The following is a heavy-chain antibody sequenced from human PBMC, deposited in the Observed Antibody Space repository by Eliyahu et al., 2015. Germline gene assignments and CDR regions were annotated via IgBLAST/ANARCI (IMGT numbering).Heavy chain of an antibody. J-gene: IGHJ4*02. Sequence: QVQLQESGPGLVKPSETLSLTCTVPGGXVSSGSYYWSWIRQPPGKGLEWIGYIYYSGSTNYNPSLKSRVTISVDTSKNQFSLKLSSVTAADTAVYYCARDGGAAAPINFDYWGQGTLVTVSS. V-gene: IGHV4-61*01. CDR1: GGXVSSGSYY. CDR3: ARDGGAAAPINFDY. CDR2: IYYSGST. D-gene: IGHD6-13*01.